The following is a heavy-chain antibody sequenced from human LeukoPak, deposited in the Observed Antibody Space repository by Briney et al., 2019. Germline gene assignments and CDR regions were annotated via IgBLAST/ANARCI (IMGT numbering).Heavy chain of an antibody. CDR3: ATQQAGRSSSLYLFDY. D-gene: IGHD6-13*01. CDR2: ISAYNGNT. CDR1: GYTFTSYG. Sequence: ASVKVSCKASGYTFTSYGISWVRQAPGQGLEWMGWISAYNGNTNYAQKLQGRVTMTTDTSTSTAYMELRSLRSDDTAVYYCATQQAGRSSSLYLFDYWGQGTLVTVSS. J-gene: IGHJ4*02. V-gene: IGHV1-18*01.